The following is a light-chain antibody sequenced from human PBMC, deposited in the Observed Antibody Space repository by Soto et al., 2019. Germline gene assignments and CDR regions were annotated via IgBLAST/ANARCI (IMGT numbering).Light chain of an antibody. CDR1: QSVSSDY. CDR2: GAS. Sequence: ELVLTQSPGTLSLSPGERATLSCRASQSVSSDYLAWYQQKLGQAPRLLIYGASSRAAGIPDRFSGSGSGTDFTLTIGRLEPEDFAVYYCQQYGSSPRTFGQGTKV. J-gene: IGKJ1*01. CDR3: QQYGSSPRT. V-gene: IGKV3-20*01.